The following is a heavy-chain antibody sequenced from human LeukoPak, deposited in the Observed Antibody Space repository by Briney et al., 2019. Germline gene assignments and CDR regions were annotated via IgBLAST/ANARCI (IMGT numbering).Heavy chain of an antibody. CDR1: GFTFSIYG. CDR2: IRYDASNK. CDR3: AKNAQKPPGIAAAGTGCDY. D-gene: IGHD6-13*01. Sequence: GGSLRLSCAASGFTFSIYGMHWVRQAPGKGLEWVAFIRYDASNKYYADSVKGRFTISRDNSKNTVYLQMNSLRAEDTAVYYCAKNAQKPPGIAAAGTGCDYWGQGTLVTVSS. V-gene: IGHV3-30*02. J-gene: IGHJ4*02.